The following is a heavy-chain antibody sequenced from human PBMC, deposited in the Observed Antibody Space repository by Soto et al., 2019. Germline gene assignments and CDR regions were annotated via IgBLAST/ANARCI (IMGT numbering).Heavy chain of an antibody. V-gene: IGHV3-21*01. D-gene: IGHD3-3*01. J-gene: IGHJ6*02. CDR2: LSSGSFYI. CDR1: GFPLDPFT. Sequence: EVQLVESGGGLVKPGGSLSLSGAVSGFPLDPFTLSWVEQAPGQGLEWLASLSSGSFYIFHADSIRGRFTISRDDAKNLLFLQMNSLTIEDTATYYCAREANTIYAPHGLDVWGQGTAVTVSS. CDR3: AREANTIYAPHGLDV.